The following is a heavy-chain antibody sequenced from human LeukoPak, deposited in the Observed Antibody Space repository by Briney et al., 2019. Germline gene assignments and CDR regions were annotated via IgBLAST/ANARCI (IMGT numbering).Heavy chain of an antibody. CDR3: ATSGLSRFGF. J-gene: IGHJ4*02. D-gene: IGHD2/OR15-2a*01. Sequence: GGSLRLSCAASGFTFNDYAMHWVRQAPGKGLEWVSLITWDGGSTYYADSVKGRFTISRDNSKNSLYLQMKSLRAEDTALYYCATSGLSRFGFWGQGTLVTVSS. V-gene: IGHV3-43D*03. CDR2: ITWDGGST. CDR1: GFTFNDYA.